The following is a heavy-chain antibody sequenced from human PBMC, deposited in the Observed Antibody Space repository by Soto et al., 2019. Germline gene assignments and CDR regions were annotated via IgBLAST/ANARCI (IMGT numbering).Heavy chain of an antibody. Sequence: ASVNVSCKASGYTFTSYDTNWVRQATGQGLEWMGWMNPNSGNTGYAQKFQGRVTMTRNTSISTAYMELSSLRSEDTAVYYCARAPHYYYYMDVWGKGTTVTVSS. CDR1: GYTFTSYD. CDR2: MNPNSGNT. CDR3: ARAPHYYYYMDV. J-gene: IGHJ6*03. V-gene: IGHV1-8*01.